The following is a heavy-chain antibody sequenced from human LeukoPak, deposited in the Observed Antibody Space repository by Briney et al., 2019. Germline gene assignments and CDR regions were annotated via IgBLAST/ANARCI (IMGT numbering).Heavy chain of an antibody. CDR1: GFTFSSYA. J-gene: IGHJ4*02. D-gene: IGHD3-10*01. CDR2: ISGSGGST. CDR3: TKDHLWFGELFLFDY. V-gene: IGHV3-23*01. Sequence: GGSLRLSCAASGFTFSSYAMSWVRQAPGKGLEWVSTISGSGGSTYYADSVKGRFTISRDNSKNTLYLQMNSLRAEDTAVYYCTKDHLWFGELFLFDYWGQGTLVTISS.